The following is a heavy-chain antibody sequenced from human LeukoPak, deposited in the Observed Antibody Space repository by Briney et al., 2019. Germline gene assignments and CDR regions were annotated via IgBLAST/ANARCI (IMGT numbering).Heavy chain of an antibody. CDR1: GFTFSSYA. CDR3: AKAGDCSSTSCQIPFDY. Sequence: GGSLRLSCAASGFTFSSYAMSWVRQAPGKGLEWVSAISGSGGSTYYADFVKGRFTISRDNSKNTLYLQMNSLRAEDTAVYYCAKAGDCSSTSCQIPFDYWGQGTLVTVSS. J-gene: IGHJ4*02. V-gene: IGHV3-23*01. D-gene: IGHD2-2*01. CDR2: ISGSGGST.